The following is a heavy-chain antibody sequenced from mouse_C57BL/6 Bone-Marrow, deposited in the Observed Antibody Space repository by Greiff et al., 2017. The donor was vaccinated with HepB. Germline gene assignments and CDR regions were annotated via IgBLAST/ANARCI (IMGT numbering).Heavy chain of an antibody. V-gene: IGHV5-6*01. CDR3: ARRDYYDYTWFAY. J-gene: IGHJ3*01. CDR1: GFTFSSYG. CDR2: ISSGGSYT. D-gene: IGHD2-4*01. Sequence: EVQLVESGGDLVKPGGSLKLSCAASGFTFSSYGMSWVRQTPDKRLEWVATISSGGSYTYYPDSVKGRFTISRDNAKNTLYLQISSLKSEDTAMYYCARRDYYDYTWFAYWGQGTLVTVSA.